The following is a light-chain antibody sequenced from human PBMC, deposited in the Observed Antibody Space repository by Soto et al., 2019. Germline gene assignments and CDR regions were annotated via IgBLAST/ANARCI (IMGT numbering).Light chain of an antibody. Sequence: ELVMTQSPATLSVSPGQRAKLSCRASQSVSSNLAWYQQKPGQAPRLLIYGASTRATGIPARFSGSGSGTEFTLTISSLQSEDFAVYYCQQRSDWPTFGGGTKVDI. V-gene: IGKV3-15*01. J-gene: IGKJ4*01. CDR3: QQRSDWPT. CDR2: GAS. CDR1: QSVSSN.